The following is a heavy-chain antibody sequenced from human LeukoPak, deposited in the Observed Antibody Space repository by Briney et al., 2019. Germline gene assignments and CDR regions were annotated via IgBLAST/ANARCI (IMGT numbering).Heavy chain of an antibody. D-gene: IGHD3-10*01. J-gene: IGHJ6*03. V-gene: IGHV4-61*02. CDR1: GGSMTNSTYY. CDR2: IYTSGST. CDR3: ARGERGLWYYYMDV. Sequence: SETLSLTCTVSGGSMTNSTYYWSWIRQPAGKGLEWIGRIYTSGSTNYNPSLKSRVTISVDTSKNQFSLKLSSVTAADTAVYYCARGERGLWYYYMDVWGKGTTVTVSS.